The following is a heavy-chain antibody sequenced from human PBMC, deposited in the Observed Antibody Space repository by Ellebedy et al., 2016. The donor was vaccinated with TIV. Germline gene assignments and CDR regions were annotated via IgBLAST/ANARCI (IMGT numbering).Heavy chain of an antibody. J-gene: IGHJ4*02. D-gene: IGHD3/OR15-3a*01. V-gene: IGHV1-69*10. Sequence: AASVKVSCKASGGTLSSHAITWVRQAPGQGPEWMGGIISSLGLTNYAKKFQGRVTISADKSTIIVYMELSSLRSEDTAVYYCARGGEFNYCGLDYWGQGTLVTVSS. CDR1: GGTLSSHA. CDR3: ARGGEFNYCGLDY. CDR2: IISSLGLT.